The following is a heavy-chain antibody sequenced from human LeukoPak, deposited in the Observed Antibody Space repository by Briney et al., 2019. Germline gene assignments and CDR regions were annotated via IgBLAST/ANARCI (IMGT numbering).Heavy chain of an antibody. J-gene: IGHJ3*02. Sequence: RPGGSLRLSCAASGFTFSNAWMSWVRQAPGKGLEWVGRIKSKTDGGTTDYAAPVKGRFTISRDDSKNTLYLQMNSLKTEDTAVYYCTTDSPMIPDAFDIWGQGTMVTVSS. V-gene: IGHV3-15*01. CDR1: GFTFSNAW. D-gene: IGHD3-22*01. CDR2: IKSKTDGGTT. CDR3: TTDSPMIPDAFDI.